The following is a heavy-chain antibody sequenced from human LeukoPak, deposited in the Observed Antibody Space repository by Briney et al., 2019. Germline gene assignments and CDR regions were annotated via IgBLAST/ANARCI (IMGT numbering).Heavy chain of an antibody. V-gene: IGHV4-39*07. J-gene: IGHJ4*02. Sequence: SETLSLTCTVSGGSISSSSYYWGWIRQPPGKGLEWIGSIYYSGSTYYNPSLKSRVTISVDTSKNQFSLKLSSVTAADTAVYYCARGIAVEPNDYWGQGTLVTVSS. CDR3: ARGIAVEPNDY. CDR2: IYYSGST. D-gene: IGHD6-19*01. CDR1: GGSISSSSYY.